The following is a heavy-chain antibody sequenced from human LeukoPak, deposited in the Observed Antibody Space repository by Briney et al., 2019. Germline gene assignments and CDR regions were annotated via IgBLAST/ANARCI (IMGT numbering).Heavy chain of an antibody. D-gene: IGHD3-10*01. J-gene: IGHJ4*02. Sequence: PSETLTLTCTVSGFTFSSYSRSWIRQPPGKGLEWIGYIYYSGSTNYNPSLKNRLTISVDTSKNQFSLKLSSVTAADTAVYYCASGEADDVLDDCGEGTLVTVSS. CDR1: GFTFSSYS. V-gene: IGHV4-59*08. CDR2: IYYSGST. CDR3: ASGEADDVLDD.